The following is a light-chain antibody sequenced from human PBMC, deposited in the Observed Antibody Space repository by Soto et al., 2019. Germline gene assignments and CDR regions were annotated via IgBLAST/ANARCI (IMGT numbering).Light chain of an antibody. CDR3: CSYAGRYSSV. Sequence: QSALTQPRSVSGSPGQSVTISCTGSSSDVGTYKYVSWYQQHPGKAPKLMIYDVSQRPSGVPDRFSGSKSGNTASLTISGLQAEYEYDYYCCSYAGRYSSVFGGGTKLTVL. CDR2: DVS. CDR1: SSDVGTYKY. V-gene: IGLV2-11*01. J-gene: IGLJ2*01.